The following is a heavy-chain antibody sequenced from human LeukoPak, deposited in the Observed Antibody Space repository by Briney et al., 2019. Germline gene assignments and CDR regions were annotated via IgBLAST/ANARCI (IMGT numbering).Heavy chain of an antibody. Sequence: PSETLSLTCAVYGGSFSGYYWSWIRQPPGKGLEWIGEINHSGSTNYNPSLKSRVTISVDTSKNQFSLKLSSVTAADTAVYYCAREEEGSSWYSSIQHWGQGTLVTVSS. D-gene: IGHD6-13*01. CDR1: GGSFSGYY. CDR3: AREEEGSSWYSSIQH. J-gene: IGHJ1*01. CDR2: INHSGST. V-gene: IGHV4-34*01.